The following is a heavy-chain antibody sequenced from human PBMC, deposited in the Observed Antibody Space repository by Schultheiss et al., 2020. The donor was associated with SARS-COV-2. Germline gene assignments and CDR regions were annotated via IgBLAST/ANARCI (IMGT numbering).Heavy chain of an antibody. D-gene: IGHD3-10*01. CDR2: IWYDGSNK. Sequence: GESLKISCAASGFTFSSYGMHWVRQAPGKGLEWVAVIWYDGSNKYYVDSVKGRFTISRDNAKNSLYLQMNSLRAEDTAVYYCARDNTYYGPMDVWGQGTTVTVSS. CDR3: ARDNTYYGPMDV. J-gene: IGHJ6*02. CDR1: GFTFSSYG. V-gene: IGHV3-33*01.